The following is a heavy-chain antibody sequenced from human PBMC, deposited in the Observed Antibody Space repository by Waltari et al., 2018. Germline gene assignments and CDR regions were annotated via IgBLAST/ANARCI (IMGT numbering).Heavy chain of an antibody. CDR3: TRDFEGTIDY. Sequence: EVQLVESGGGLVQPGRSLRLSCTASGFTFGDYAMSWVRQAPGKGLEWVGFIRSKAYGGTTEYAASVKGRLTISRDDSKSIAYLQMNSLKTEDTAVYYCTRDFEGTIDYWGQGTLVTVSS. V-gene: IGHV3-49*04. J-gene: IGHJ4*02. CDR1: GFTFGDYA. CDR2: IRSKAYGGTT. D-gene: IGHD3-9*01.